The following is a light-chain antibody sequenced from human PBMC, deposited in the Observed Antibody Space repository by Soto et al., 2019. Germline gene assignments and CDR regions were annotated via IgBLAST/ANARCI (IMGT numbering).Light chain of an antibody. Sequence: MVMTQSPATLSVSPGERATLSCRASQSVSSSLAWYQQKPGQAPRLLIYGASTRATGIPARFSGSGSGKDFTLTISSLQSEDFAVYYCQQYNNWAPYTFGQGTKLEI. J-gene: IGKJ2*01. CDR1: QSVSSS. CDR3: QQYNNWAPYT. V-gene: IGKV3-15*01. CDR2: GAS.